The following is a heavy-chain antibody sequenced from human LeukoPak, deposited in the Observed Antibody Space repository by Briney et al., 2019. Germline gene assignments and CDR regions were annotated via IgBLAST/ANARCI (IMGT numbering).Heavy chain of an antibody. CDR1: GSTLSSYA. CDR2: IIGSGGST. CDR3: AKDLGCGGPDTYYDFWSGYYGLAY. D-gene: IGHD3-3*01. V-gene: IGHV3-23*01. J-gene: IGHJ4*02. Sequence: GGPLRLSCAAPGSTLSSYAMSWVRQSPGKALDWVSAIIGSGGSTYYADPVKGRFTISRDNSKNTLYLQMHSLRAEDTGVDYCAKDLGCGGPDTYYDFWSGYYGLAYWGQGTLVTVYS.